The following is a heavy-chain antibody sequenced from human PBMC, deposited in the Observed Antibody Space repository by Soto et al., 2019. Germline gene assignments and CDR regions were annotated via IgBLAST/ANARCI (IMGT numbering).Heavy chain of an antibody. CDR1: GGSISSSSYY. J-gene: IGHJ4*02. CDR2: IYYSGST. V-gene: IGHV4-39*01. D-gene: IGHD3-22*01. Sequence: SETLSLTCTVSGGSISSSSYYWGWIRQPPGKGLEWIGSIYYSGSTYYNPSLKSRVTISVDTSKNQFSLKLSSVTAADTAVYCCARHSGYYGSGYYYVQHFDYWGQGTLVTVSS. CDR3: ARHSGYYGSGYYYVQHFDY.